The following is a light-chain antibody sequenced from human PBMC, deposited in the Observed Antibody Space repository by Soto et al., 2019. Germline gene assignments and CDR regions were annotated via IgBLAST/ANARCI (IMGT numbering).Light chain of an antibody. CDR1: QSVSSNY. V-gene: IGKV3-20*01. Sequence: EIVLTQSPGTLSLSPGEKATLSWRASQSVSSNYLGCCYQQRPGQAPRLLIYGASNTATGIPDRFSGSGSGTDFTLTISRLEPEDFAVYYCQQHGNSPWTFGQGTKMEVK. J-gene: IGKJ1*01. CDR3: QQHGNSPWT. CDR2: GAS.